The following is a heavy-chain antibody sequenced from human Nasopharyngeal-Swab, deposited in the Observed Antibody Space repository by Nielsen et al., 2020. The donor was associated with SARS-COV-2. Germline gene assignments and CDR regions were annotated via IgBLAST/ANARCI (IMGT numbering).Heavy chain of an antibody. CDR2: IYYSGST. V-gene: IGHV4-39*01. Sequence: PGKGLEWIGSIYYSGSTYYNPSLKSRVTISVDTSKNQFSLKLSSVTAADTAVYYCARAGVGEDCSSTSCRIPWPDYWGQGTLVTVSS. D-gene: IGHD2-2*01. J-gene: IGHJ4*02. CDR3: ARAGVGEDCSSTSCRIPWPDY.